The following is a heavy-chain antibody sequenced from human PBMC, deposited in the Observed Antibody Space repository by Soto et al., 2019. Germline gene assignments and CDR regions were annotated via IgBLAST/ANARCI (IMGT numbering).Heavy chain of an antibody. CDR2: INHNGST. J-gene: IGHJ3*02. V-gene: IGHV4-34*01. CDR1: GGSFSGYY. Sequence: QVQLQQWGAGLLKPSETLSLTCAVYGGSFSGYYWSWIRQPPGKGLEWIGEINHNGSTNYNPSLKSRVTISVDTSKNQFSLKLSSVTAADTAVYYCARGHDYNHAFDIWGQGTMVTVSS. D-gene: IGHD4-4*01. CDR3: ARGHDYNHAFDI.